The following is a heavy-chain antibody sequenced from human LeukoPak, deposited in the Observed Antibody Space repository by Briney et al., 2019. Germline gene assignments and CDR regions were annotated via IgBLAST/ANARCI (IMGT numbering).Heavy chain of an antibody. V-gene: IGHV1-69*05. CDR1: GYTFTSYY. CDR2: IIPIFGTA. D-gene: IGHD3-10*01. J-gene: IGHJ4*02. Sequence: SVKVSCKASGYTFTSYYMHWVRQAPGQGLEWMGRIIPIFGTANYAQKFQGRVTITTDESTSTAYMELSGLRSEDTAVYYCARGFGELSFDYWGQGTLVTVSS. CDR3: ARGFGELSFDY.